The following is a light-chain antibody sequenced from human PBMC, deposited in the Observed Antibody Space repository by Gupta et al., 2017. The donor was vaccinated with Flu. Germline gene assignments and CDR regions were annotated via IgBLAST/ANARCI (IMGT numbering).Light chain of an antibody. J-gene: IGKJ5*01. V-gene: IGKV1-5*03. CDR2: KAS. CDR1: QSISSW. CDR3: QQYHTYLIT. Sequence: DTQMTQSPSILSASVGARVTITCRASQSISSWLAWYQQKPGRAPNLLIYKASTLQSGVSSRFSGAGSGTEFSLTITSVQPDDFATYYCQQYHTYLITFGQGTRLEI.